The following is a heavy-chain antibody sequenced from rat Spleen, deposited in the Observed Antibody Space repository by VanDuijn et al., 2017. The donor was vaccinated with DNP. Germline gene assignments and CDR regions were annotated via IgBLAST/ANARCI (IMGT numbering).Heavy chain of an antibody. V-gene: IGHV5-7*01. CDR2: SSYDGTST. CDR1: GFTFSDYN. Sequence: EVQLVESGGGLVQPGRSLKLSCAASGFTFSDYNMAWVRQAPKKGLEWVATSSYDGTSTYYRDSVKGRFTISRDNAKSILYLQMDSLRSEDTATYYCARPDHWGQGVMVTVSS. J-gene: IGHJ2*01. CDR3: ARPDH.